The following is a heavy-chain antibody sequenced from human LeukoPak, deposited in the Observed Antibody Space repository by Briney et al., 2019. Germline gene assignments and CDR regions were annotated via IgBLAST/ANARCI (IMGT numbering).Heavy chain of an antibody. CDR3: ARDGAPHGFSGYSSGWYWFDP. V-gene: IGHV1-46*01. CDR1: GYTFTSYD. CDR2: INPSGGST. J-gene: IGHJ5*02. D-gene: IGHD6-19*01. Sequence: ASVKVSCKASGYTFTSYDINWVRQATGQGLEWMGIINPSGGSTSYAQKFQGRVTMTRDMSTSTVYMELSSLRSEDTAVYYCARDGAPHGFSGYSSGWYWFDPWGQGTLVTVSS.